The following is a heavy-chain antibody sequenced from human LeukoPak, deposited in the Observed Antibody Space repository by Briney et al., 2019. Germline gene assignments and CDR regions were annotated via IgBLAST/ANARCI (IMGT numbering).Heavy chain of an antibody. CDR3: ARAAGYCREDYFDY. V-gene: IGHV4-30-4*01. D-gene: IGHD2-21*02. CDR1: GGSISSGDYY. Sequence: SETLSLTCTVSGGSISSGDYYWSWIRQPPGKGLEWIGYIYHSGSTYYNPSLKSRVTISVDTSKNQFSLKLSSVTAADTAVYYCARAAGYCREDYFDYWGQGTLVTVSS. J-gene: IGHJ4*02. CDR2: IYHSGST.